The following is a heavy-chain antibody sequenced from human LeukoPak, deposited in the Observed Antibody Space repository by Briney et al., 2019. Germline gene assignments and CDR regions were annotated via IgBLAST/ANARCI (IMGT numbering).Heavy chain of an antibody. V-gene: IGHV4-61*01. Sequence: KASETLSLTCTVSGGSVSTGSYYWSWIRQPPGKGLEWIGYIYYSGSTNYNPSLKSRVTISVDTSKNQFSLKLNSVTAADTAVYYCARQLSSGYIFDYWGQGTLVTVSS. J-gene: IGHJ4*02. D-gene: IGHD6-19*01. CDR1: GGSVSTGSYY. CDR3: ARQLSSGYIFDY. CDR2: IYYSGST.